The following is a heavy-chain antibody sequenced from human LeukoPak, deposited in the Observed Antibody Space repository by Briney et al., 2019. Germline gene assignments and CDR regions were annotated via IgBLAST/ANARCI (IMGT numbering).Heavy chain of an antibody. D-gene: IGHD4-17*01. V-gene: IGHV3-74*01. J-gene: IGHJ6*03. CDR1: GFTFSSYW. Sequence: QPGGSLRLSCAASGFTFSSYWMHWVRQAPGKGLVWVSRINSDGSSTSYADSVKGRFTISRDNAKNTLYLQMNSLRAEDTAVYYCARDLIDYGDYFYYYYCMDVWGKGTTVTVSS. CDR2: INSDGSST. CDR3: ARDLIDYGDYFYYYYCMDV.